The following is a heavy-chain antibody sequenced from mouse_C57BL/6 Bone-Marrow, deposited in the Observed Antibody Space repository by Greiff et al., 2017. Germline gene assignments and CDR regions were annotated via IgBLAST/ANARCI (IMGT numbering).Heavy chain of an antibody. CDR2: ISNGGGST. D-gene: IGHD1-1*02. Sequence: EVKLMESGGGLVQPGGSLKLSCAASGFTFSDYYMYWVRQTPEKRLEWVAYISNGGGSTYYPDTVKGRFTISRDNAKNTLYLQMSRLKSEDTAMYYCARQGWPLDYWGQGTTLTVSS. V-gene: IGHV5-12*01. CDR1: GFTFSDYY. J-gene: IGHJ2*01. CDR3: ARQGWPLDY.